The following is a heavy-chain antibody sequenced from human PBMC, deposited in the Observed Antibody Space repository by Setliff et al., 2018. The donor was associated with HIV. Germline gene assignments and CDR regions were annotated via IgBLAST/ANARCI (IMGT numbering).Heavy chain of an antibody. D-gene: IGHD3-22*01. CDR2: IHTSGNI. CDR3: VKVGPSYYYDSTGYSPDAFDI. J-gene: IGHJ3*02. Sequence: SETLSLTCNVSGDSLNTYYWSWIRQSAGKELEWIGRIHTSGNIRYNPSLQSRVTMSTDTSNNQFSLKLSSVTAADTAVYYCVKVGPSYYYDSTGYSPDAFDIWGHGTKVTVSS. CDR1: GDSLNTYY. V-gene: IGHV4-4*07.